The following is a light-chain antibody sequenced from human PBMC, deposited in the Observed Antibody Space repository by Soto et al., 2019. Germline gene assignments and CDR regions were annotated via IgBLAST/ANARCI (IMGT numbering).Light chain of an antibody. CDR1: SSNIGAGYD. J-gene: IGLJ2*01. CDR2: GNN. V-gene: IGLV1-40*01. Sequence: QAVVTQPPSVSGAPGQRVTISCTGSSSNIGAGYDVHWYQQLPGTAPKLLIYGNNNRPSGVPDRFSDSKSDTSASLAITGLQAEDAADYYCQSYDASLSGRVVFGGGTKVTVL. CDR3: QSYDASLSGRVV.